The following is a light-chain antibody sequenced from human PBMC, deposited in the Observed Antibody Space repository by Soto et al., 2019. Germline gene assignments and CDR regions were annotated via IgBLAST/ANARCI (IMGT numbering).Light chain of an antibody. CDR2: RAS. CDR3: LQYNTYWT. J-gene: IGKJ1*01. CDR1: QSISSW. V-gene: IGKV1-5*03. Sequence: DIQMTQSPSTLSASVGDRVTITCRASQSISSWLAWYQQKPGKAPKLLIYRASALETGVPSRFSGSGSGTEFALTISSLQPDDFAAYYFLQYNTYWTSGQGTKVEIK.